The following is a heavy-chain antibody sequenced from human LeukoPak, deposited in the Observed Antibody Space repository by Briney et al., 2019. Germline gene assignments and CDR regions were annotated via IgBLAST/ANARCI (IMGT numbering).Heavy chain of an antibody. CDR3: AREVVEYYDILTGQKPRYYYYYMDV. Sequence: SETLSLTCAVYGGSFSGYYWSWIRQPPGKGLEWIGEINHSGSTNYNPSLKSRVTISVDTSKNQFSLKLSSVTAADTAVYYCAREVVEYYDILTGQKPRYYYYYMDVWGKGTTVTVSS. D-gene: IGHD3-9*01. V-gene: IGHV4-34*01. CDR2: INHSGST. J-gene: IGHJ6*03. CDR1: GGSFSGYY.